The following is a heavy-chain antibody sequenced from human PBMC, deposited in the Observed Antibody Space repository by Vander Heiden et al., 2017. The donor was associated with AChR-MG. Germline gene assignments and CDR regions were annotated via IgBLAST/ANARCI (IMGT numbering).Heavy chain of an antibody. J-gene: IGHJ6*01. V-gene: IGHV1-69*06. Sequence: QVQLVQSGPEGTMTGSSVTASCKVSSGAFSSYGIGRVRQAAGQGLECMGGIIPIFGTANYAQKFQGRVTLTADKSSGTAYMELSSLRSEDTAVYYCASIIDYTNYYDISGYDGGDYYYGMDVWGQGTTVTVSS. CDR2: IIPIFGTA. CDR3: ASIIDYTNYYDISGYDGGDYYYGMDV. D-gene: IGHD3-22*01. CDR1: SGAFSSYG.